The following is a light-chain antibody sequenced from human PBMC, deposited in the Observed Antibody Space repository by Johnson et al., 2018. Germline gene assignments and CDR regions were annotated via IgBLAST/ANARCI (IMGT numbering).Light chain of an antibody. CDR2: ENN. CDR3: GTWDSSLSAGNV. Sequence: QSVLTQPPSVSAAPGQKVTIPCSGSSSNIGNNYVSWYQQLPGTAPKLLIYENNKRPSGIPDRFSGSKSGTSATLAITGLQTGDEADYYCGTWDSSLSAGNVFGTGTKVTVL. J-gene: IGLJ1*01. CDR1: SSNIGNNY. V-gene: IGLV1-51*02.